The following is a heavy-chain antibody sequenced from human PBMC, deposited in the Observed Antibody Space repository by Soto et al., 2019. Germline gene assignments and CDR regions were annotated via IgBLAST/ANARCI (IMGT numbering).Heavy chain of an antibody. CDR2: ISQSGNT. V-gene: IGHV4-34*01. D-gene: IGHD6-6*01. CDR3: ARDPKVSGSSKKRTEL. CDR1: ICSFIVYY. J-gene: IGHJ4*02. Sequence: SSTXSLTCSIYICSFIVYYCSLIRHPPGKGLELIGEISQSGNTNYSPSLKSRVYISIDTSKKQFSLNLASVSAADTAVYYCARDPKVSGSSKKRTELWGQGTLVNVYS.